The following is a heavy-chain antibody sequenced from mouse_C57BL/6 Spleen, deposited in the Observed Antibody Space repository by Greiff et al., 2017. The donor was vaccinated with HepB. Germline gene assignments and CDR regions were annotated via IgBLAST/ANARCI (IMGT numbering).Heavy chain of an antibody. D-gene: IGHD1-1*01. V-gene: IGHV1-47*01. CDR2: FHPYNDDT. CDR3: ARRIYYGGSFLYAMDY. Sequence: QVQLQQSGAELVKPGASVKMSCKASGYTFTTYPIEWVKQNHGKSLEWIGNFHPYNDDTKYNEKFKGKATLTVEKSSSTAYLELSRLTSDDSAVYYCARRIYYGGSFLYAMDYWGQGTSVTVSS. CDR1: GYTFTTYP. J-gene: IGHJ4*01.